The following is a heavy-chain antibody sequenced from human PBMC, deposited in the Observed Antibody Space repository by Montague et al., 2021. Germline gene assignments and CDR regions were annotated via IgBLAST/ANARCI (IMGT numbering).Heavy chain of an antibody. CDR2: ISGSRTTI. CDR1: GFTFSSYS. J-gene: IGHJ4*02. Sequence: SLRLSCAASGFTFSSYSMTWVRQAPGKGLEWLSYISGSRTTIYYADSVKGRYTISRDNANNLLYLQMNSLRDEDTAVYYCTRDRYRGGFDYWGQGTLVIASS. V-gene: IGHV3-48*02. CDR3: TRDRYRGGFDY. D-gene: IGHD3-10*01.